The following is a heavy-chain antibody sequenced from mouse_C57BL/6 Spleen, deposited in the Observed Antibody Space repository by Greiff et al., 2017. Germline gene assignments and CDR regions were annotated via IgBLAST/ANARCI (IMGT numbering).Heavy chain of an antibody. D-gene: IGHD2-1*01. CDR1: GFTFSSYG. Sequence: EVQLVESGGDLVKPGGSLKLSCAASGFTFSSYGMSWVRQTPDKGLEWVATISSGGSYTYYPDSVKGRFTISRDNAKNTLYLQMSSLKSEDTSLYYGARHYYGNSFFAMDYWGQGTSVTVSS. V-gene: IGHV5-6*01. CDR2: ISSGGSYT. CDR3: ARHYYGNSFFAMDY. J-gene: IGHJ4*01.